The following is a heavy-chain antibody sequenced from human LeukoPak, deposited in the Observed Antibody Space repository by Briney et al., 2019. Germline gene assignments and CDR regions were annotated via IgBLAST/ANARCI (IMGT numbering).Heavy chain of an antibody. J-gene: IGHJ3*02. CDR1: GFTFSSYA. D-gene: IGHD3-10*01. CDR3: ARVPITMVRGVLAFDI. Sequence: GRSLRLSCAASGFTFSSYAMHWVRQAPGKGLEWVAVIWYDGSNKYYADSVKGRFTISRDNSKNTLYLQMNSLRAEDTAVYYCARVPITMVRGVLAFDIWGQGTMVTVSS. V-gene: IGHV3-30*04. CDR2: IWYDGSNK.